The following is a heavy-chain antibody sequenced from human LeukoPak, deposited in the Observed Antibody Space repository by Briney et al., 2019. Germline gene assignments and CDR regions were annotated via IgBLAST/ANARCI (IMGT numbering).Heavy chain of an antibody. CDR1: GGSFSGYY. V-gene: IGHV4-34*01. D-gene: IGHD3-10*01. Sequence: SETLSLTCAVYGGSFSGYYWSWIRQPPGKGLEWIGEINHSGSTNSNPSLKSRVTISVDTSKNQFSLKLSSVTAADTAVYYCASSYGSGSYAYWGQGTLVIVSS. J-gene: IGHJ4*02. CDR2: INHSGST. CDR3: ASSYGSGSYAY.